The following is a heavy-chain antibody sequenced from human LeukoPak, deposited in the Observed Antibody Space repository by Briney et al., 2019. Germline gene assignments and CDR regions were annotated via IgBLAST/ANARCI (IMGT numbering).Heavy chain of an antibody. J-gene: IGHJ3*01. V-gene: IGHV4-59*02. CDR1: GGSVSNYY. CDR2: MFYSGRT. Sequence: PSETLSLTCSVSGGSVSNYYWSWIRQVPGKGLEWIGYMFYSGRTNSNPSLESRVTISVDTSKSQFSLKLTSATTADTAVYYCAGGRVDDLDSEIWTTGAFDLWGPGTMVTVSS. CDR3: AGGRVDDLDSEIWTTGAFDL. D-gene: IGHD3-3*01.